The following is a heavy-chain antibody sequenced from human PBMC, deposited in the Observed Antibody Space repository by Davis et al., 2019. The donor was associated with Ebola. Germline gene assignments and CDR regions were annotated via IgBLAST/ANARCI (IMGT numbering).Heavy chain of an antibody. D-gene: IGHD3-3*01. CDR2: ISYDGSNK. CDR3: ARDRLALRFLEYAFDY. Sequence: GESLKISCAASGFTFSSYWMSWVRQAPGKGLEWVAVISYDGSNKYYADSVKGRFTISRDNSKNTLYLQMNSLGAEDTAVYYCARDRLALRFLEYAFDYWGQGTLVTVSS. CDR1: GFTFSSYW. V-gene: IGHV3-30*03. J-gene: IGHJ4*02.